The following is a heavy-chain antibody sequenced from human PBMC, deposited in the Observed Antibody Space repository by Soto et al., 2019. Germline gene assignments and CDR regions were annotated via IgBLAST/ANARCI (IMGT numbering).Heavy chain of an antibody. J-gene: IGHJ5*01. CDR1: GDTFTHSL. CDR2: IIPTFDSP. V-gene: IGHV1-69*06. CDR3: ASGGGVTVGASDS. Sequence: QVQLVQSGAEVKEPGSSVRVSCKASGDTFTHSLFSWVRQAPGQGLEYMGNIIPTFDSPKYAQKFQGRITIRADKSSDKVYMDLTSLSSNDTALYYCASGGGVTVGASDSWGQGTRVTVPS. D-gene: IGHD1-26*01.